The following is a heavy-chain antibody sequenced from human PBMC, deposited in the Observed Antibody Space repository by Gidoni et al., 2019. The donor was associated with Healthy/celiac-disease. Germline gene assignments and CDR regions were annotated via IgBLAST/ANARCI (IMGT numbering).Heavy chain of an antibody. CDR1: GFTFSSYG. V-gene: IGHV3-30*18. CDR2: ISYDGSNK. J-gene: IGHJ4*02. D-gene: IGHD1-26*01. Sequence: QVQLVESGGGVVQPGRSLRLSCAASGFTFSSYGMHWVRQAPGKGLEWVAVISYDGSNKYYADSVKGRFTISRDNSKNTLYMQMNSLRAEDTAVYYCAKDAAIGSYYSIGFDYWGQGTLVTVSS. CDR3: AKDAAIGSYYSIGFDY.